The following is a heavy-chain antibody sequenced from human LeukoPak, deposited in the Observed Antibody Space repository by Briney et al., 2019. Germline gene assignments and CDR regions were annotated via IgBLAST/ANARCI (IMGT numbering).Heavy chain of an antibody. V-gene: IGHV3-74*01. CDR3: ARVAYGNAFDI. Sequence: PGGSLGLSCAASGFTFSNYWMHWVRQAPGKGLVWVSRINGDGSSTNYADSVKGRFTISRGNAKNTLYLQMNSLRAEDTAVYYCARVAYGNAFDIWGQGTMVTVSS. J-gene: IGHJ3*02. CDR2: INGDGSST. CDR1: GFTFSNYW. D-gene: IGHD4-17*01.